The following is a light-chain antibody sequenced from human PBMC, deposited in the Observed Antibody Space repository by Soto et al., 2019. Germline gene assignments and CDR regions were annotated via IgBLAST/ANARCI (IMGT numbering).Light chain of an antibody. Sequence: EVVLTQSPVTLSLSPGERATLSCRASQSFRGLLAWYQQKPGQAPRLLIYDAYNRATGIPPRFSGSGSGTDFTLTSSSLEPEDFAVYYCQQRSNWPITFGQGTRLEIK. J-gene: IGKJ5*01. CDR1: QSFRGL. CDR2: DAY. V-gene: IGKV3-11*01. CDR3: QQRSNWPIT.